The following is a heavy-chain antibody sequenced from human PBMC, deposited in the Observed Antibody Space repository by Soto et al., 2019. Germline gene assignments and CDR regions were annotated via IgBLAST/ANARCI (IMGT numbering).Heavy chain of an antibody. CDR2: INHSGST. CDR3: ARGLRAATFDY. CDR1: GGSFSGYY. D-gene: IGHD6-25*01. J-gene: IGHJ4*02. Sequence: QVQLQQWGAGLLKPSETLSLTCAVYGGSFSGYYWSWIRQPPGKGLEWIGEINHSGSTNYNPSLKSRVTISVDTSKNQFSLELSSVTAADTAVYYCARGLRAATFDYWGQGTLVTVSS. V-gene: IGHV4-34*01.